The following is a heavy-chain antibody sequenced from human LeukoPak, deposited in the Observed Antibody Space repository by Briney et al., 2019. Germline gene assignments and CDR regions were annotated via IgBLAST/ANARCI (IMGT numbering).Heavy chain of an antibody. J-gene: IGHJ5*02. CDR1: GGSISSYY. CDR3: ARSTPTDLPSNWFDP. CDR2: IYTSGST. Sequence: PSETLSLTCTVSGGSISSYYWSWIRQPAGKGLECIGRIYTSGSTNYNPSLKSRVTISVDTSKNQFSLKLSSVTAADTAVYYCARSTPTDLPSNWFDPWGQGTLVTVSS. V-gene: IGHV4-4*07.